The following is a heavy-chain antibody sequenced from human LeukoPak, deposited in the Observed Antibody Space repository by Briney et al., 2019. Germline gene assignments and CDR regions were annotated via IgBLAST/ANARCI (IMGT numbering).Heavy chain of an antibody. V-gene: IGHV5-51*01. D-gene: IGHD3-3*01. CDR2: IYPGDSDT. Sequence: GESLKISCKGSGYSFTSHWIGWVRQMPGKGLEWMGIIYPGDSDTRYSPSFQGQVTISADKSISTAYLQWSSLKASDTAMYYCARMGETYYDFWSGYDSGGGYWGQGTLVTVSS. CDR1: GYSFTSHW. CDR3: ARMGETYYDFWSGYDSGGGY. J-gene: IGHJ4*02.